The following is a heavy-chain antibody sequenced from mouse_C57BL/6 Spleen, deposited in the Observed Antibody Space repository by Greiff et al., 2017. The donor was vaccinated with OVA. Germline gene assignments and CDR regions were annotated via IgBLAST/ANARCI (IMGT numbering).Heavy chain of an antibody. D-gene: IGHD3-2*02. CDR1: GYTFTSYW. CDR3: ARFGTAQATYYAMDY. CDR2: IHPNSGST. Sequence: QVQLQQPGAELVKPGASVKLSCKASGYTFTSYWMHWVKQRPGQGLEWIGMIHPNSGSTNYNEKFKSKATLTVDKSSSTAYMQLSSLTSEDSAVYYCARFGTAQATYYAMDYWGQGTSVTVSS. V-gene: IGHV1-64*01. J-gene: IGHJ4*01.